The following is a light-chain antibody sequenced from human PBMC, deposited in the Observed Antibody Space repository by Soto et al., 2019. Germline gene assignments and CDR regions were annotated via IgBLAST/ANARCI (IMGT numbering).Light chain of an antibody. CDR2: STS. CDR3: QHYGDSLTWT. J-gene: IGKJ1*01. V-gene: IGKV3-20*01. Sequence: EVVLTQSPGTLSLSPGDRATLSCRASQTVGSTFVAWYQQRPGQAPRLLIYSTSSRATGIADRFSGAGSGTGFTLTISSLEPEDFAMYYCQHYGDSLTWTFGQGTKV. CDR1: QTVGSTF.